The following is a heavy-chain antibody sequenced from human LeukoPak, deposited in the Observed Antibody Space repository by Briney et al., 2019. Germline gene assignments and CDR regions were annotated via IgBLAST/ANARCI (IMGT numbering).Heavy chain of an antibody. V-gene: IGHV3-7*04. CDR2: IKEAGSEK. J-gene: IGHJ4*02. D-gene: IGHD6-13*01. CDR3: GRGGGMRSWYDFEY. CDR1: GFTFSNYW. Sequence: GGSLRLSCAASGFTFSNYWMSRVRQAPGKGLEFMANIKEAGSEKYYVDSVKGRFTISRDNDKNLVHLQMNSLRAEDTAMYYCGRGGGMRSWYDFEYWGQGTLV.